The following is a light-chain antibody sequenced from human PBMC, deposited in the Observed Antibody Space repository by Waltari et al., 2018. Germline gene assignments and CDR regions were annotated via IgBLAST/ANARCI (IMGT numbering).Light chain of an antibody. CDR3: MHAIEVLT. CDR1: QSLADSSGSTT. V-gene: IGKV2-24*01. CDR2: KIS. Sequence: DIVMTQTPLSSPVTLGQPASISCRSIQSLADSSGSTTLGWLQQRPGQPPRLLIYKISNRFSGVPDRFTGSGAGTDFTLKISRVEAEDVGVYYCMHAIEVLTFGGGTKVEIK. J-gene: IGKJ4*01.